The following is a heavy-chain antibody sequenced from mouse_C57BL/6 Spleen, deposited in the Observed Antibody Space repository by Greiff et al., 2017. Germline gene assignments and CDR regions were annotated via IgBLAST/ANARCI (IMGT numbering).Heavy chain of an antibody. CDR2: IDPETGGT. CDR1: GYTFTDYE. D-gene: IGHD2-10*01. J-gene: IGHJ2*01. CDR3: TSYYPYYFDY. V-gene: IGHV1-15*01. Sequence: VQLQQSGAELVRPGASVTLSCKASGYTFTDYEMHWVKQTPVHGLEWIGAIDPETGGTAYNQKFKGKAILTADKSSSTAYMELRSLTSEDSAVYYCTSYYPYYFDYWGQGTTRTVAS.